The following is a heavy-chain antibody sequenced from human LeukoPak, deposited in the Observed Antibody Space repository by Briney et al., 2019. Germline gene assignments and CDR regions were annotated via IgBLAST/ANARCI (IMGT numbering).Heavy chain of an antibody. V-gene: IGHV4-59*01. J-gene: IGHJ3*02. CDR2: IYYSGST. CDR1: GGSISSYY. CDR3: ARRRSSSLAFDI. D-gene: IGHD6-6*01. Sequence: SETLPLTCTVSGGSISSYYWSWIRQPPGKGLEWIGYIYYSGSTNYNPSLKSRVTISVDTSKNQFSLKLSSVTAADTAVYYCARRRSSSLAFDIWGQGTMVTVSS.